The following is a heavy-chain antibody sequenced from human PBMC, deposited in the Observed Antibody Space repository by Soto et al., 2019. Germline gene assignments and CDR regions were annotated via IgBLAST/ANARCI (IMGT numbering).Heavy chain of an antibody. J-gene: IGHJ4*02. CDR1: GGSISSSSYY. CDR3: ARLGDIVVVPAAIDY. V-gene: IGHV4-39*01. D-gene: IGHD2-2*01. Sequence: SETLSLTCTVSGGSISSSSYYWGWIRQPPGKGLEWIGSIYYSGSTYYNPSLKSRVTISVDTSKNQFSLKLSSVTAADTAVYYCARLGDIVVVPAAIDYWGQGTLVTVSS. CDR2: IYYSGST.